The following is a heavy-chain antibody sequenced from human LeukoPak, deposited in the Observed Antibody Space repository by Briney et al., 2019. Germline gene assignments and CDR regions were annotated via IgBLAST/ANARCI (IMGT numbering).Heavy chain of an antibody. V-gene: IGHV3-74*01. D-gene: IGHD3-3*01. CDR2: INSDGNST. J-gene: IGHJ4*02. Sequence: GGSLRLSCAASGFTFSSYWMHWVRQAPGKGLVWVSRINSDGNSTNYADSVKGRFTISRDNAKNTLYLQMKSLRAEDTAVYYCARAVRITIFGVGTPDYWGQGTLVTVSS. CDR1: GFTFSSYW. CDR3: ARAVRITIFGVGTPDY.